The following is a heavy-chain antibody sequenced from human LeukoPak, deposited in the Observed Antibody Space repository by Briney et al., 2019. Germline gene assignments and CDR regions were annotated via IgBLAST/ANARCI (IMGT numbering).Heavy chain of an antibody. J-gene: IGHJ5*02. D-gene: IGHD2-21*02. V-gene: IGHV1-2*02. CDR1: GYTFTNYY. Sequence: GASVKVSCKASGYTFTNYYIHWVRQAPGQGLEWMGWIDPNSGDTNYAQRFQGRVTMTTDTSISTAFMELSNLRPDDTAIYFCARSVTYNWFDPWGQGTRVTVSS. CDR2: IDPNSGDT. CDR3: ARSVTYNWFDP.